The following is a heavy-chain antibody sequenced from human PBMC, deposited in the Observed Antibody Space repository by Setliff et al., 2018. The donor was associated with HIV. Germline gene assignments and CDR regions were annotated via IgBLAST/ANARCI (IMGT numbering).Heavy chain of an antibody. CDR3: ARDQKGYSYGYFDS. J-gene: IGHJ4*02. CDR2: MHTSGNT. Sequence: PSETLSLTCTSSGDSISGCYWSWIRQPAGKGLEWIGRMHTSGNTNYNPSLKSRVTMSVDTSKNQFSLRLSSVTAADTAVYYCARDQKGYSYGYFDSWGQGTLVTVSS. V-gene: IGHV4-4*07. CDR1: GDSISGCY. D-gene: IGHD5-18*01.